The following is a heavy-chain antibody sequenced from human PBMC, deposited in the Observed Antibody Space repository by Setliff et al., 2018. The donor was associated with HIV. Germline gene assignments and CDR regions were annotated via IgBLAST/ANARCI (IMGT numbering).Heavy chain of an antibody. J-gene: IGHJ4*02. CDR3: ARAPGAYYYDSSGYPIGIRFDY. CDR1: GGSASNSRYY. D-gene: IGHD3-22*01. Sequence: PSETLSLTCTVSGGSASNSRYYWAWIRQPPGKGLEYIGSIHYNEKTYYNPSLKSRVTISVDTSKNQFSLKLSSVTAADTAVYYCARAPGAYYYDSSGYPIGIRFDYWGQGTLVTVSS. CDR2: IHYNEKT. V-gene: IGHV4-39*07.